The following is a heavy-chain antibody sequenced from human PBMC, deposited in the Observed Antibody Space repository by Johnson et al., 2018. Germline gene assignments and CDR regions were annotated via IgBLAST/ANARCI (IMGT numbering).Heavy chain of an antibody. CDR2: ISWNSGSI. J-gene: IGHJ6*04. V-gene: IGHV3-9*01. CDR3: AKDKTTVTTTLDV. Sequence: VQLVQSGGGVVQPGRSLRLSCAASGFTFSSYAMSWVRQAPGKGLEWVSGISWNSGSIGYADSVKGRFTISRDNAKNSLYLQMNSLRAEDTALYYCAKDKTTVTTTLDVWGKGTTVTVSS. CDR1: GFTFSSYA. D-gene: IGHD4-17*01.